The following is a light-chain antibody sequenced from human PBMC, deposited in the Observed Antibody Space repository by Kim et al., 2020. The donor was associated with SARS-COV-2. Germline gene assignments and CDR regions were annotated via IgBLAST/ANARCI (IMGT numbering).Light chain of an antibody. CDR1: RSDVGSFNY. Sequence: GPSVTNSCTGTRSDVGSFNYVSWYQQHPGKAPNLIIHEVSKRPSGVPHRFSASKSGNTASLTVSGLQADDEADYYCSSYGGSNNVVFGGGTQLTVL. V-gene: IGLV2-8*01. J-gene: IGLJ2*01. CDR2: EVS. CDR3: SSYGGSNNVV.